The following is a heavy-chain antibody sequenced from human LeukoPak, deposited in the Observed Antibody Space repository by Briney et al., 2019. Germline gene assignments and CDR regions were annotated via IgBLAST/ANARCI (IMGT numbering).Heavy chain of an antibody. CDR3: ARVPPSSGAFDY. CDR1: GFTFSDYY. D-gene: IGHD2-15*01. V-gene: IGHV3-11*01. Sequence: GGSLRLSCAASGFTFSDYYISWVRQAPGKGLEWVSYISSSGSTIYYADSVKGRFTISRDNAKNSLYLQMNSLRAEDTAVYYCARVPPSSGAFDYWGQGTLVTVSS. J-gene: IGHJ4*02. CDR2: ISSSGSTI.